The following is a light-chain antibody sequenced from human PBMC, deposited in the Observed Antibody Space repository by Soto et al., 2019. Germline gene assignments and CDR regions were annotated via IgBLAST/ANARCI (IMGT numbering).Light chain of an antibody. CDR1: NIGSKN. J-gene: IGLJ3*02. V-gene: IGLV3-9*01. Sequence: SYELTQPLSVLVALGQTARITCGGNNIGSKNVHWYQQKPGQAPVLVIYRDSNRPSGIPERFSGSNSGNTATLTISRAQAGDEADYYCQVWDSSTARVFGGGTQLTVL. CDR2: RDS. CDR3: QVWDSSTARV.